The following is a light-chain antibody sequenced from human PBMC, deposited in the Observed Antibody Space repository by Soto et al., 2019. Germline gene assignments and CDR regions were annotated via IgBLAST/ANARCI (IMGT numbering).Light chain of an antibody. V-gene: IGLV1-44*01. CDR2: SND. CDR1: NSDIGTNT. J-gene: IGLJ1*01. CDR3: AAWDDSLFGHV. Sequence: VLTHPPSSSGTPGQRGTISCSGGNSDIGTNTVNGYQQVPGAAPKLLIYSNDQRPSGVPDRFSGSKYGTSASLAISGLQSEDEADYYCAAWDDSLFGHVFGTGTKVTVL.